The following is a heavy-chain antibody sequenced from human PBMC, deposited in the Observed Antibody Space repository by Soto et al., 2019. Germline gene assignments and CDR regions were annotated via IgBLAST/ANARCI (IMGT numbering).Heavy chain of an antibody. Sequence: QVQLVQSAGEVKKPGASAIVSCQASGYTFRNYIIAWLRQAPGQGLEWMGWISPYNGNTNYARQFRGRVTLTTDTSTSAAYLELRNLGSDDAATYYRARYCASNACYSRHCYAMDVWGQGTTVSVSS. D-gene: IGHD2-21*02. J-gene: IGHJ6*02. CDR3: ARYCASNACYSRHCYAMDV. CDR1: GYTFRNYI. V-gene: IGHV1-18*01. CDR2: ISPYNGNT.